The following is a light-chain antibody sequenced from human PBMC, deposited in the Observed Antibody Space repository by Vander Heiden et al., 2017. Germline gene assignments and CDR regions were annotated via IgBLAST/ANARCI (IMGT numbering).Light chain of an antibody. V-gene: IGLV2-14*01. CDR2: DVS. CDR1: SSEVGGYNY. Sequence: SALTQPAYASGSPAQSIIISCTGTSSEVGGYNYVSGYQQHPGKAPKFMIYDVSNRPSGVSNRFSGSKSGNTASLMTSGLQAEDEADYYCSSYTSNSTRVVFGGGTKLTVL. CDR3: SSYTSNSTRVV. J-gene: IGLJ2*01.